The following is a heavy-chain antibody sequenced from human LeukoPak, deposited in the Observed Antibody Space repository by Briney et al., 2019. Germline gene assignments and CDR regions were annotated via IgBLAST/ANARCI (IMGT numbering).Heavy chain of an antibody. Sequence: PGGSLRLSCAASGFTFDDYAMPWVRQAPGKGLEWVSGISWNSGSIGYADSVKGRFTISRGNAKNSLYLQMNSLRAEDTALYYCAKDISYGDYVLDYWGQGTLVTVSS. CDR1: GFTFDDYA. CDR3: AKDISYGDYVLDY. CDR2: ISWNSGSI. V-gene: IGHV3-9*01. J-gene: IGHJ4*02. D-gene: IGHD4-17*01.